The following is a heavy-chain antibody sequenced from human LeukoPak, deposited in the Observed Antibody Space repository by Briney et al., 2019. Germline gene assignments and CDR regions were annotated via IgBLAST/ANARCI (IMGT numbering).Heavy chain of an antibody. Sequence: SETLSLTCTVSGGSISSSSYYWGWIRQPPGKGLEWIGSIYYSGSTYYNPSLKSRVTISVDTSKNQFSLKLSSVTAADTAVYYCARDRGSSGCLDIWGQGTMVTVSS. V-gene: IGHV4-39*07. J-gene: IGHJ3*02. CDR2: IYYSGST. CDR3: ARDRGSSGCLDI. CDR1: GGSISSSSYY. D-gene: IGHD6-19*01.